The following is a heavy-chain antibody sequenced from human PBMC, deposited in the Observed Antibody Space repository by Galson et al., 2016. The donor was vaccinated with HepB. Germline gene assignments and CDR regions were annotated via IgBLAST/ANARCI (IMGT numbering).Heavy chain of an antibody. Sequence: SLRLSCATSGFTFINAWMSWVCQVPGKGLEWVGRIKSEPAGGTVDYAAPVIGRFTISRDESKNTLYLQMNNLQTEDTAGYYCATGVHYYGTCGQGTSVRVSS. D-gene: IGHD3-10*01. CDR3: ATGVHYYGT. J-gene: IGHJ3*01. V-gene: IGHV3-15*01. CDR2: IKSEPAGGTV. CDR1: GFTFINAW.